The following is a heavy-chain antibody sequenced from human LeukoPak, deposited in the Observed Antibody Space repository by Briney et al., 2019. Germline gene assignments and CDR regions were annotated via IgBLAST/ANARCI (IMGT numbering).Heavy chain of an antibody. CDR1: GYTFTGYY. J-gene: IGHJ5*02. CDR2: INPNSGGT. D-gene: IGHD6-13*01. CDR3: ARGRAAAKLVGDWFDP. V-gene: IGHV1-2*02. Sequence: EASVKVSCKASGYTFTGYYMHWVRQAPGQGLEWMEWINPNSGGTNYAQKFKGRVTMTRDTSISTAYMELSRLRSDDTAVYYCARGRAAAKLVGDWFDPWGQGTLVTVSS.